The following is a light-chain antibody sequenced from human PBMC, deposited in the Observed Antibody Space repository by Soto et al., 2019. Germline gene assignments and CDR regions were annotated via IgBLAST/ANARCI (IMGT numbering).Light chain of an antibody. CDR1: QGIRND. CDR2: GAS. V-gene: IGKV1-6*01. CDR3: LQDYNYPYT. Sequence: AIQMTQSPSSLSASVGDRVTITCRASQGIRNDLGWYQQKPGKAPKFLIYGASSLQSGVPSRFSGSGSGTDFTLTINSLQPEDFATYYCLQDYNYPYTFGQGTKVDMK. J-gene: IGKJ2*01.